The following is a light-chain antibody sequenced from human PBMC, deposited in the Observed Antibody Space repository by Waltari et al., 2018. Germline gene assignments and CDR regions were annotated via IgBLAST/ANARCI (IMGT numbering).Light chain of an antibody. V-gene: IGKV3-20*01. CDR3: QHYVRLPVT. Sequence: EIVLTQSPGTLSLSPGERATLSYRASQSISGALAWYQQKPGQAPRLLIYGSSNRATGIPDRFSGSGSGTEFSLTVSRLEPEDFAVYYCQHYVRLPVTFGQGTRVEI. J-gene: IGKJ1*01. CDR2: GSS. CDR1: QSISGA.